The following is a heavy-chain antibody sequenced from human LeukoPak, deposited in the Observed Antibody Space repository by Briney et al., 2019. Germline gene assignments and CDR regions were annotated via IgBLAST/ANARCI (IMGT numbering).Heavy chain of an antibody. CDR1: GRSISSYY. Sequence: SETLSLTCTVSGRSISSYYWSWIRQPPGKGLEWIGYIYYSGSTNYNPSLKSRVTISVDTSKNQFSLKLSSMTAADTAVYYCARVGPYYGSGSFDFWGQGTLVTVSS. CDR3: ARVGPYYGSGSFDF. CDR2: IYYSGST. D-gene: IGHD3-10*01. J-gene: IGHJ5*01. V-gene: IGHV4-59*01.